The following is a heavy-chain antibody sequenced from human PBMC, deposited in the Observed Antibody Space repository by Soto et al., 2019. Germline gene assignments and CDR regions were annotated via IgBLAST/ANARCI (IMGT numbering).Heavy chain of an antibody. Sequence: GESLKISCAASGFTFSSYAMSWVRQAPGKGLEWVSAISGSGGSTYYADSVKGRFTISRDNSKNTLYLQMNSLRAEDTAVYYCAKTYYYDSSGYYYYFDYWGQGTLVTVSS. CDR3: AKTYYYDSSGYYYYFDY. D-gene: IGHD3-22*01. CDR2: ISGSGGST. J-gene: IGHJ4*02. CDR1: GFTFSSYA. V-gene: IGHV3-23*01.